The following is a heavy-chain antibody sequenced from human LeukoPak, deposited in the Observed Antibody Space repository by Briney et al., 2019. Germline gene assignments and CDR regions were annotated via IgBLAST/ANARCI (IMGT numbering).Heavy chain of an antibody. J-gene: IGHJ4*02. CDR2: ISHDGSNK. CDR1: GFTFSNYG. D-gene: IGHD3-9*01. Sequence: SGGSLRLSCAASGFTFSNYGMHWVRQATGKGLKWVAVISHDGSNKYYGDSVKGRFTISRDNSKNTLFLQMNSLRAEDTAVYYCANYLSSRRRHTIYYFEYWGQGTLVTVSS. CDR3: ANYLSSRRRHTIYYFEY. V-gene: IGHV3-30*18.